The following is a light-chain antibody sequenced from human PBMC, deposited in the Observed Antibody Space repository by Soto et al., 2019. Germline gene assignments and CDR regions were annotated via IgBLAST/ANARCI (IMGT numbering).Light chain of an antibody. CDR2: WAS. Sequence: DIVMTQSPDSLAVSLGERATINCKSSQSVLFRSDNKNYLAWYQQRSGQPPKLLIYWASTRESGVPDRFSGSGSRTDFTLAISSLQAEDVAVYYCQQYYTSPDTFGQGTKLEIK. J-gene: IGKJ2*01. CDR1: QSVLFRSDNKNY. CDR3: QQYYTSPDT. V-gene: IGKV4-1*01.